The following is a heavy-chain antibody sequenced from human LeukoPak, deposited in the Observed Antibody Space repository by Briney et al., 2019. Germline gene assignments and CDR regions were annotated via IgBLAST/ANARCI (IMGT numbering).Heavy chain of an antibody. J-gene: IGHJ4*02. D-gene: IGHD3-9*01. Sequence: SETLSLTCTVSGGSISSYYWSWIRQPPGKGLEWIGYIYYSGSTNYNPSLKSRVTISVDTSKNQFSLKLSSVTAADTAVYYCAASQFDWLLYELVYWGQGTLVTVSS. V-gene: IGHV4-59*01. CDR1: GGSISSYY. CDR2: IYYSGST. CDR3: AASQFDWLLYELVY.